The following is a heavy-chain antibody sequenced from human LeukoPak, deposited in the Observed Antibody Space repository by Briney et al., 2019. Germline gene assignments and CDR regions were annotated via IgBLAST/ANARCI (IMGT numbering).Heavy chain of an antibody. D-gene: IGHD2-21*02. CDR1: GFTFSRCI. CDR2: IRTTSGGI. V-gene: IGHV3-48*02. Sequence: GGSLRLTCAVSGFTFSRCIVNWVRQAPGKGLEWVAYIRTTSGGIYYADSVKGRFTISTDTAKNSLYLEMNNLSDGDTALYYCATHDSWAFDYWGQGTLVTASS. CDR3: ATHDSWAFDY. J-gene: IGHJ4*02.